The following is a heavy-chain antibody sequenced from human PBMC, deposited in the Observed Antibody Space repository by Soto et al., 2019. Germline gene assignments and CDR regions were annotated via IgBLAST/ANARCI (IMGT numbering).Heavy chain of an antibody. Sequence: PGGSLRLSCAASGFTFSSYGMHLVRQAPGKGLEWVAVTSYDGSDQYYADSVKGRFTISRDNSKNTLYLQMNSLRAEDTAVYYCAKGECSAGACDTYFYYGMAVWGRGTTVTVSS. J-gene: IGHJ6*02. CDR1: GFTFSSYG. V-gene: IGHV3-30*18. CDR3: AKGECSAGACDTYFYYGMAV. CDR2: TSYDGSDQ. D-gene: IGHD2-8*01.